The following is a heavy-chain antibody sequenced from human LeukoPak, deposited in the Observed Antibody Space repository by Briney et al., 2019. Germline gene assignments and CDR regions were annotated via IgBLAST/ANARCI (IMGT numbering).Heavy chain of an antibody. CDR1: GFTFSSYA. CDR2: ISGNGGST. Sequence: GGSLRLSCAASGFTFSSYAMSWVRQAPGKRLEWVSTISGNGGSTYYADSVKGRFTISRDNSKNTLYLQMNSLRAEDTAVYYCANDRITIFGVVTEDYYYYYGMDVWGQGTTVTVSS. J-gene: IGHJ6*02. V-gene: IGHV3-23*01. CDR3: ANDRITIFGVVTEDYYYYYGMDV. D-gene: IGHD3-3*01.